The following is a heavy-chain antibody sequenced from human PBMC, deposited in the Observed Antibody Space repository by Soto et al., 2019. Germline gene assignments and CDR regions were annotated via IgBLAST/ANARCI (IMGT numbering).Heavy chain of an antibody. D-gene: IGHD3-3*01. CDR3: ARHYYPNPKLKYYFFSGLDV. J-gene: IGHJ6*02. V-gene: IGHV1-2*04. CDR2: INPNSGGT. CDR1: GYTFTGYY. Sequence: APVKVSCKASGYTFTGYYMHWVRQAPGQGLEWMGWINPNSGGTNYAQKFQGWVTMTRDKTTSTAYLQWRSLKASDTAVYYCARHYYPNPKLKYYFFSGLDVCGQGTTVTVSS.